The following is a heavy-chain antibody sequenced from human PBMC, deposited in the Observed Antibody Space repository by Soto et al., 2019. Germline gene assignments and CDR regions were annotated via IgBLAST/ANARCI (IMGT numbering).Heavy chain of an antibody. V-gene: IGHV3-53*04. CDR3: ARVSPSVLLYFAWPTESYFDY. CDR2: IYSGGST. Sequence: EVQLVESGGGLVQPGGSLRLSCAASGFTVSSNYMSWVRQAPGKGLEWVSVIYSGGSTYYADSVKGRFTISRHNSKNRLYLQMNSLRAEDPAVYYCARVSPSVLLYFAWPTESYFDYWGQGTLVTVPS. CDR1: GFTVSSNY. D-gene: IGHD3-9*01. J-gene: IGHJ4*02.